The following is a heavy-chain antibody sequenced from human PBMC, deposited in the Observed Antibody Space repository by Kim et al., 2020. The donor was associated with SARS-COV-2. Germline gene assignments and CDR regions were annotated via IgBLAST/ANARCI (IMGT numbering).Heavy chain of an antibody. CDR2: ISDTAVST. V-gene: IGHV3-23*01. D-gene: IGHD3-10*01. Sequence: GGSLRLSCAASGFTFSSYAMHWVRQAPGKGLEWVSGISDTAVSTNYADSVKGRFTISRDNAKNMLYLQMNSLRAEDTASYYCATQSGSGKYYKADFDFWGQGAMVTVSS. CDR3: ATQSGSGKYYKADFDF. J-gene: IGHJ4*02. CDR1: GFTFSSYA.